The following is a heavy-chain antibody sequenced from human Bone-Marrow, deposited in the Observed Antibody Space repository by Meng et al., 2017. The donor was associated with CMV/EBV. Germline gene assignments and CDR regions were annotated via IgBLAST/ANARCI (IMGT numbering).Heavy chain of an antibody. J-gene: IGHJ4*02. CDR3: AKDLSGFLVVPAAAY. D-gene: IGHD2-2*01. V-gene: IGHV3-23*01. CDR2: ISGSGGST. CDR1: GFAFSRYN. Sequence: GESLKISCAASGFAFSRYNMHWVRQAPGKGLEWVSAISGSGGSTYYADSVKGRFTISRDNSKNTLYLQMNSLRAEDMAVYYCAKDLSGFLVVPAAAYWGQGTLVTVSS.